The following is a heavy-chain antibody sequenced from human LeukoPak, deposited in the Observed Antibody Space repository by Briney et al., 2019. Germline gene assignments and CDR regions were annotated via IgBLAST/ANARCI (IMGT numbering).Heavy chain of an antibody. CDR2: IYYSGST. D-gene: IGHD6-19*01. CDR3: SSLATVAGSDY. V-gene: IGHV4-59*08. Sequence: PSETLSLTCTVSGGSISSYYWSWIRQPPGKGLEWIGYIYYSGSTDYNPSLTSRVTISLDTSNNQFSLKLSPVTAANTAVYYCSSLATVAGSDYWGQGTLVTVSS. J-gene: IGHJ4*02. CDR1: GGSISSYY.